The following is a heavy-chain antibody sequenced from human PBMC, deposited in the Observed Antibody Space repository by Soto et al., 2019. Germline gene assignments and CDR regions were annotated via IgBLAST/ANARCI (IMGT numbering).Heavy chain of an antibody. Sequence: QVQLVESGGGVVQPGRSLRLSCAASGFTFSSYGMHWVRQAPGKGLEWVAVIWYDGSNKYYADSVKGRFTISRDNSKNTLYLQMNSLRAEDTAVYYCVSTVTTFGSCYWGQGTLVTVSS. CDR1: GFTFSSYG. J-gene: IGHJ4*02. D-gene: IGHD4-17*01. CDR2: IWYDGSNK. V-gene: IGHV3-33*01. CDR3: VSTVTTFGSCY.